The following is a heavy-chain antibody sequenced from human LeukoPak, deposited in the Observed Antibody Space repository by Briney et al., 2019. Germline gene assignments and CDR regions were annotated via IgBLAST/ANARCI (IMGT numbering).Heavy chain of an antibody. CDR2: IFPGDSDT. CDR1: GYSFANYW. V-gene: IGHV5-51*01. D-gene: IGHD6-13*01. CDR3: ARVRGQQLVTNWFDP. J-gene: IGHJ5*02. Sequence: GESLKISCKASGYSFANYWIGWVRQMPGKGLEWMGIIFPGDSDTRYSPSFQGQVTISVDKSISTAYLQWSSLKASDTAMYYCARVRGQQLVTNWFDPWGQGTLVTVSS.